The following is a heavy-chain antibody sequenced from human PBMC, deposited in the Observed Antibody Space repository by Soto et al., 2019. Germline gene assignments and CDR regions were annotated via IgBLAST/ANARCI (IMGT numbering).Heavy chain of an antibody. J-gene: IGHJ4*02. CDR2: ITGSGDGA. CDR3: AKEGGRWTTHG. V-gene: IGHV3-23*01. CDR1: GFTFSTYA. D-gene: IGHD2-15*01. Sequence: GGSLRLSCAASGFTFSTYAMSWVRQAPGKGLAWVSAITGSGDGAYYADSVKGRFTISRDNSKNTLYLQMNSLSAEDTAVYYCAKEGGRWTTHGWGQGTLVTVSS.